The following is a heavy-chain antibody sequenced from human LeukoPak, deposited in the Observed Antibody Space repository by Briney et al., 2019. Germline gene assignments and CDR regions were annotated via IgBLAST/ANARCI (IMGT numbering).Heavy chain of an antibody. D-gene: IGHD4-23*01. CDR2: ISYDGSNK. CDR1: GFTFSSYG. Sequence: GRSLRLSCAASGFTFSSYGMHWVRQAPGKGLEWVAVISYDGSNKYYADSVKGRFTISRDNSKNTLYLQMNSLRAEDTAVYYCARFLSYGGQRNAFDIWGQGTMVTVSS. J-gene: IGHJ3*02. CDR3: ARFLSYGGQRNAFDI. V-gene: IGHV3-30*03.